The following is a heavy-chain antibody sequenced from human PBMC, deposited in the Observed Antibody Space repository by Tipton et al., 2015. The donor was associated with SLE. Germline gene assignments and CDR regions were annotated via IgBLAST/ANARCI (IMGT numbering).Heavy chain of an antibody. CDR3: VREAHDDYGDYNY. D-gene: IGHD4-17*01. Sequence: GSLRLSCAASGFTFSSYGMHWVRQAPGKGLEWVAFIRYDGSNKYYADSVKGRFTISRDNSKNTLYLQMNSLRAEDTAVYYCVREAHDDYGDYNYWGQGTLVTVSS. J-gene: IGHJ4*02. CDR1: GFTFSSYG. CDR2: IRYDGSNK. V-gene: IGHV3-30*02.